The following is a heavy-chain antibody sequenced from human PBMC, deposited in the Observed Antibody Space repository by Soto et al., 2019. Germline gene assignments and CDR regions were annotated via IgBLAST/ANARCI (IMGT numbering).Heavy chain of an antibody. J-gene: IGHJ4*02. CDR3: ARDPGWGAFDS. CDR2: INPDGSAK. D-gene: IGHD1-26*01. Sequence: EVQLVEPGGGLVQPGGSLRLSCSASGFTFSTYWMNWVRQATGVGLEEVAMINPDGSAKFYVDSVKGRFTISRDNAKNSLFLQMNGLRAADTAIYYCARDPGWGAFDSWGQGTLVTVSS. CDR1: GFTFSTYW. V-gene: IGHV3-7*03.